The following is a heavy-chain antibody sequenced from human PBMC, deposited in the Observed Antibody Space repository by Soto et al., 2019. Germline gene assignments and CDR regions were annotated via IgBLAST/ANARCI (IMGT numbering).Heavy chain of an antibody. CDR1: GDSISSGDYY. J-gene: IGHJ6*03. D-gene: IGHD1-1*01. CDR3: ARRTPDRRPTHYYYYYYMDV. CDR2: ISYSGIT. Sequence: SETLSLTCTVSGDSISSGDYYWGWIRQHPGRGLEWIGYISYSGITYYNPSLKSRLTISLDTSKNQFSLELNSVTAADTAIYYCARRTPDRRPTHYYYYYYMDVWGKGTTVTVSS. V-gene: IGHV4-31*03.